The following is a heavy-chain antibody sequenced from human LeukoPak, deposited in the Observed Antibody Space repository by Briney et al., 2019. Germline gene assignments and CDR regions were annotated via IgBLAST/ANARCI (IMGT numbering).Heavy chain of an antibody. Sequence: GGSLRLSCAAPGFTFGSYGMHWVRQAPGKGLEWVALIRYDGGDQYYADSVKGRFTISRDNSKNTLFLQMNSLRVKDTAVYYCARDSIVGASPRKDYWGQGTLVTVSS. CDR2: IRYDGGDQ. D-gene: IGHD1-26*01. V-gene: IGHV3-30*02. CDR1: GFTFGSYG. CDR3: ARDSIVGASPRKDY. J-gene: IGHJ4*02.